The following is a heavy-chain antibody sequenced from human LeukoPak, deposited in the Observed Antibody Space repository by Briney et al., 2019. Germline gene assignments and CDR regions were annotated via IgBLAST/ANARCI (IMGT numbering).Heavy chain of an antibody. V-gene: IGHV3-53*05. CDR2: IYSGGST. J-gene: IGHJ5*02. CDR3: ARGRGSYDFWSGPPFDP. CDR1: GFIVSSDY. D-gene: IGHD3-3*01. Sequence: GGSLRLSCAASGFIVSSDYLSWVRQAPGKGLEWVSLIYSGGSTYYADSVKGRFTISRDNSKNTLYLQMNSLRAEDTAVYYCARGRGSYDFWSGPPFDPWGQGTLVTVSS.